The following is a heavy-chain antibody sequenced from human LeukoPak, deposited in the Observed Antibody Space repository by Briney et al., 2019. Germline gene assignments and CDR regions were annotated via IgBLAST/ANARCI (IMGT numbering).Heavy chain of an antibody. Sequence: SETLSLTCGVFGGSFSEYYWTWIRQPPGKGLEWIGEINHSGSTNYNPSLKSRVTISVDTSKNQFSLKLSSVTAADTAVYYCARGGVFGVVPNWFDPWGQGTLVTVSS. J-gene: IGHJ5*02. CDR3: ARGGVFGVVPNWFDP. CDR1: GGSFSEYY. CDR2: INHSGST. V-gene: IGHV4-34*01. D-gene: IGHD3-3*01.